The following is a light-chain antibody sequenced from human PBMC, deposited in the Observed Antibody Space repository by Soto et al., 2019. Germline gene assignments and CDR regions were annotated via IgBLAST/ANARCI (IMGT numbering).Light chain of an antibody. Sequence: EIVLTQSPATLSLFPGERATLSCRASQSISDYLVWYQQKPGQAPRLLIYDASNRATGIAPRFSGSGSGTDFTLTISSLEPEAFEVYYCQQRGKWPLTFGGGTKVDIK. V-gene: IGKV3-11*01. CDR3: QQRGKWPLT. CDR2: DAS. J-gene: IGKJ4*01. CDR1: QSISDY.